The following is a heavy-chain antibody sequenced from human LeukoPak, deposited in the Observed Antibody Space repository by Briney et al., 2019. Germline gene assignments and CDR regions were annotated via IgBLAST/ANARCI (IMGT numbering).Heavy chain of an antibody. Sequence: GRSLRLSCAASGYTFNDYAMSWVRQAPGKGLEWVSTISGSGGSTYYADSVKGRFAISRGSSKNTLYLQMNSLRAEDTAVYYCAKGSAYSGSFVEYWGQGTLVTVSS. CDR1: GYTFNDYA. V-gene: IGHV3-23*01. D-gene: IGHD1-26*01. CDR3: AKGSAYSGSFVEY. J-gene: IGHJ4*02. CDR2: ISGSGGST.